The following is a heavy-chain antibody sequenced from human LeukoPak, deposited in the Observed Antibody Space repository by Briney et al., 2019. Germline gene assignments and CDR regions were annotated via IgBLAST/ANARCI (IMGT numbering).Heavy chain of an antibody. Sequence: GGSLRLSCAASGFIFSTYGMHWVRQAPGKGLEWVAFIRYDGSNIYYADSVKGRFTISRDNSKNTLYLQMNSLRAEDTAVYYCAKVMEAAAVPTYFDYWGQGTLVTVSS. CDR2: IRYDGSNI. J-gene: IGHJ4*02. V-gene: IGHV3-30*02. CDR3: AKVMEAAAVPTYFDY. CDR1: GFIFSTYG. D-gene: IGHD6-13*01.